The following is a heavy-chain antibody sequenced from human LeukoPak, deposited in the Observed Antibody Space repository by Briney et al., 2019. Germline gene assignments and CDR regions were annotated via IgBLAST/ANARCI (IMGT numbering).Heavy chain of an antibody. CDR1: GFTFSSYA. CDR2: ISGSGGST. D-gene: IGHD3-10*01. V-gene: IGHV3-23*01. J-gene: IGHJ4*02. Sequence: PGGSLRLSCAASGFTFSSYAMSCVRQAPGKGLEWVSAISGSGGSTYYADSVKGRFTISRDNSKNTLYLQMNSLRAEDTAVYYCAKFSSGFTEFDYWGQGTLVTVSS. CDR3: AKFSSGFTEFDY.